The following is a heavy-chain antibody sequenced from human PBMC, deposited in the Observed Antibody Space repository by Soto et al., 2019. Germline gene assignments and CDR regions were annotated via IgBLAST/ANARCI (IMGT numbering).Heavy chain of an antibody. D-gene: IGHD6-6*01. V-gene: IGHV3-48*03. CDR3: ARSFEYSSSSEVDY. Sequence: GGSLRLSCAASGFTFSSYEMNWVRQAPGKGLEWVSYISSSGSTIYYADSVKGRFTISRDNAKNSLYLQMNSLRAEDTAVYYCARSFEYSSSSEVDYWGQGTLVTVSS. CDR2: ISSSGSTI. J-gene: IGHJ4*02. CDR1: GFTFSSYE.